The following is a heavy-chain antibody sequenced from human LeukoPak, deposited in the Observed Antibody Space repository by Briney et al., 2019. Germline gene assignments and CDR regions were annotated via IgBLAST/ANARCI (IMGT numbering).Heavy chain of an antibody. CDR2: INPLGSST. CDR3: ARDFEQWLVQGFDY. Sequence: ASVTVSCKASGYTFTSYYMHWVRQAPGQGLEWMGIINPLGSSTSYAQKFQGRVTMTRDTSTSTVYMELSSLRSEDTAVYYCARDFEQWLVQGFDYWGQGTLFTVSS. J-gene: IGHJ4*02. V-gene: IGHV1-46*01. CDR1: GYTFTSYY. D-gene: IGHD6-19*01.